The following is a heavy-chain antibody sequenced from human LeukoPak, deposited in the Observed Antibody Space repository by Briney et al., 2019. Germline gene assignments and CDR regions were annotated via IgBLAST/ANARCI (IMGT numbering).Heavy chain of an antibody. D-gene: IGHD1-14*01. CDR1: GFSLSTSGMC. CDR2: IDWDDDK. J-gene: IGHJ6*02. Sequence: ESGPALVSPTQTLTLTCTFSGFSLSTSGMCVSWIRQPPGKALEWLALIDWDDDKYYSTSLKTRLTISKDTSKNQVVLTMTNMDPVDTATYYCARSTTNRYYYYGMDVWGQGTTVTVSS. CDR3: ARSTTNRYYYYGMDV. V-gene: IGHV2-70*01.